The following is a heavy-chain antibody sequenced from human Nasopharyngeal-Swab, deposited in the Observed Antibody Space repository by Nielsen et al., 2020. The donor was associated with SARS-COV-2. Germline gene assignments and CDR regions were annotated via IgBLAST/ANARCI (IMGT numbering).Heavy chain of an antibody. J-gene: IGHJ6*03. CDR3: ARVSREIEYSSSLYYYYYYMDV. CDR2: ISAYNGNT. Sequence: WVRQAPGQGLEWMGWISAYNGNTNYAQKPQGRVTMTTDTSTSTAYMELRSLRSDDTAVYYCARVSREIEYSSSLYYYYYYMDVWGKGTTVTVSS. V-gene: IGHV1-18*01. D-gene: IGHD6-6*01.